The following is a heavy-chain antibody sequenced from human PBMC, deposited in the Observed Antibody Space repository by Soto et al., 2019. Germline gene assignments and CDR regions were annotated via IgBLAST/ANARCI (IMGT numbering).Heavy chain of an antibody. CDR2: ISHSGST. CDR3: ARDDTTGGFDF. V-gene: IGHV4-59*01. Sequence: QVQLRESGPGLVKPSQTLSLTCTVSGDSISRFYWNWIRQPPGKGLEWIGYISHSGSTNYNPSLQSRVTISADTSKNQFSLKLSSVTAADTAVYYCARDDTTGGFDFWGQGTLVTVSS. D-gene: IGHD1-1*01. CDR1: GDSISRFY. J-gene: IGHJ4*02.